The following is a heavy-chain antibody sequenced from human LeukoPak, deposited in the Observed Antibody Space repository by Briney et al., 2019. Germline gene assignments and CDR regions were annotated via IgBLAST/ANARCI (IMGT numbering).Heavy chain of an antibody. V-gene: IGHV4-39*07. J-gene: IGHJ4*02. CDR1: GSSISSSSYY. Sequence: PSETLSLTCTVSGSSISSSSYYWGCIRQPPGKGLECIGSIYYSGSTYYNPSLKSRVTISVDTSKNQFSLKLSSVTAADTAVYYCARNADGSGNLLPFYFDYWGPGTLVTVSS. CDR3: ARNADGSGNLLPFYFDY. CDR2: IYYSGST. D-gene: IGHD3-10*01.